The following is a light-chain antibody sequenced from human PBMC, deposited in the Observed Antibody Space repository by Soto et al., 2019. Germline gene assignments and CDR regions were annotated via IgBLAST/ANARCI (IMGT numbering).Light chain of an antibody. CDR2: DAS. CDR1: QSVSSRS. J-gene: IGKJ1*01. CDR3: QHYGDSRT. V-gene: IGKV3-20*01. Sequence: ETVLTQSPGILSLSPGERATLSCRASQSVSSRSLAWYQQKPGQAPRVLIYDASSRATGVPDRFSGSGSGADFTLTISRLEPEDFAVYYCQHYGDSRTFGQGTKVDIK.